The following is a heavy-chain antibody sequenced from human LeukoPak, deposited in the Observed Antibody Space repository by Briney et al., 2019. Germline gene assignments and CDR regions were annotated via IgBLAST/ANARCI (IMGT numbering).Heavy chain of an antibody. CDR3: ARITYGDYYFDY. D-gene: IGHD4-17*01. Sequence: PGGSLRLSCAASGFTFSSYWMSWVRQAPGKGLEWVANVNQDGSKMYYVESVEGRFTLSRDNAKNSLCLQTNSLRAEDTAVYYCARITYGDYYFDYWGQGTLVSVSS. V-gene: IGHV3-7*01. J-gene: IGHJ4*02. CDR2: VNQDGSKM. CDR1: GFTFSSYW.